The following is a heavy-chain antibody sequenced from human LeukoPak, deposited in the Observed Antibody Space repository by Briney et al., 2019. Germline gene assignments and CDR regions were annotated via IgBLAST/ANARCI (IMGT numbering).Heavy chain of an antibody. Sequence: PSETLSLTCAVYGGSFSGYYWSWIRQPPGKGLEWIGEINHSGSTNYNPSLKSRVTISVDTSKNQFSLKLSSVTAADTAVYYCATAGYGYGHGFDYWGQGTLVTVSS. V-gene: IGHV4-34*01. CDR2: INHSGST. J-gene: IGHJ4*02. CDR3: ATAGYGYGHGFDY. CDR1: GGSFSGYY. D-gene: IGHD5-18*01.